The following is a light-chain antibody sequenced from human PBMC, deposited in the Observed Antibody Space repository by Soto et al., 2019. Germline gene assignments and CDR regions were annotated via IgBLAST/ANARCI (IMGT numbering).Light chain of an antibody. Sequence: QCELTKPASGTGSPGQSITISCTGTSSDVGGYNYVSWYQHHPGKAPKLMIYDVSDRPSGVSNRFSGSKSGNTASLTISGLQAEDEADYYCSSYTSSSTPYVFGTGTKVTVL. J-gene: IGLJ1*01. V-gene: IGLV2-14*03. CDR3: SSYTSSSTPYV. CDR2: DVS. CDR1: SSDVGGYNY.